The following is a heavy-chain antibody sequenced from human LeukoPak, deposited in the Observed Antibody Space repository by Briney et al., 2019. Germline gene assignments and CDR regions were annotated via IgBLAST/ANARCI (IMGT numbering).Heavy chain of an antibody. V-gene: IGHV4-59*08. Sequence: SETLSLTCTVSGGSISSYYWSWIRPPPGKGLEWIAYIYDSGSTNSNPSLKSRVTISAETSKNEFSLKLSSVTAADTAVYYCARLGFCSGGSCPYYLYYMDVWGKGTTVTVSS. J-gene: IGHJ6*03. CDR3: ARLGFCSGGSCPYYLYYMDV. CDR1: GGSISSYY. D-gene: IGHD2-15*01. CDR2: IYDSGST.